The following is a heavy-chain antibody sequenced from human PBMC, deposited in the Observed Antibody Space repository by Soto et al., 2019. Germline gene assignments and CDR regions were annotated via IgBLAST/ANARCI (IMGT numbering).Heavy chain of an antibody. V-gene: IGHV1-69*01. J-gene: IGHJ4*02. Sequence: QVQLVQSGAEVKETGSSVKVSCKSSGYIFKNYAVTWLRQAPGQGLEWMGGIIPVFGTPDYSQKFRGRVTITAEESTSTGYMELRSLTSADTAVYYCARHLYDYVWGSYRHWGQGTLVTVSS. CDR3: ARHLYDYVWGSYRH. D-gene: IGHD3-16*02. CDR1: GYIFKNYA. CDR2: IIPVFGTP.